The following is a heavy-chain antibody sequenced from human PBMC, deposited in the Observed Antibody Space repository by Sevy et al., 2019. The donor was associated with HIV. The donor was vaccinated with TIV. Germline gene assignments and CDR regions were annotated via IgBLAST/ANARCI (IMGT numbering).Heavy chain of an antibody. Sequence: WGSLRLSCTTSGFTFSTYAMTWVRQAPGKGLEWVSTIFRNFRGVDVTYYADSVKGRFTISRDSSRNTLYLQMNSLRAEDTAIYYCAGARYDSSGSFDAFDIWGQGTMVTVSS. D-gene: IGHD3-22*01. CDR3: AGARYDSSGSFDAFDI. CDR1: GFTFSTYA. CDR2: IFRNFRGVDVT. V-gene: IGHV3-23*01. J-gene: IGHJ3*02.